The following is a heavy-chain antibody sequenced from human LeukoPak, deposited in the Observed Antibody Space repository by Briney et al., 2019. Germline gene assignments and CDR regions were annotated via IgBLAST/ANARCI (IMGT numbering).Heavy chain of an antibody. CDR1: GFTFSSYA. V-gene: IGHV3-43*02. CDR2: ISGDGGST. Sequence: GGSLRLSCAASGFTFSSYAMSWVRQAPGKGLEWVSLISGDGGSTYYADSVKGRFTISRDNSRNSLYLQMNSLKTEDTALYYCAKDKSSSRGRDSNLGYWGQGTLVTVSS. CDR3: AKDKSSSRGRDSNLGY. D-gene: IGHD6-6*01. J-gene: IGHJ4*02.